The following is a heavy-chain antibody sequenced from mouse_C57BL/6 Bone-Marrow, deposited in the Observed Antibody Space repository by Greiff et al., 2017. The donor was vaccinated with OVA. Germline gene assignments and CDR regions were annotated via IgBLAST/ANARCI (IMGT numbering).Heavy chain of an antibody. D-gene: IGHD1-1*01. J-gene: IGHJ2*01. Sequence: QVQLQQSGAELVRPGASVKLSCKASGYTFTSYGISWVKQRTGQGLEWIGEFYPRSGNTYYNEKFKGKATLTADKSSSTVYMELRSLTSEDSAVYFCARCTTVVASDYFDYWGQGTTLTVSS. CDR2: FYPRSGNT. CDR1: GYTFTSYG. CDR3: ARCTTVVASDYFDY. V-gene: IGHV1-81*01.